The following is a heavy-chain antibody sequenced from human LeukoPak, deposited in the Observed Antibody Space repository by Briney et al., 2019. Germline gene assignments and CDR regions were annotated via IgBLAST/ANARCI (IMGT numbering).Heavy chain of an antibody. Sequence: SETLSLTCVVSGDSVNSGGYYWTWIRHYPGKGLEWIGHISNSGTTSYNPSLRSRVSISVDTSYNHFSLTLTSVTAADTAVYYCARDVVVTSSPDAFDIWGQGTMVVVSS. CDR1: GDSVNSGGYY. D-gene: IGHD2-21*02. CDR3: ARDVVVTSSPDAFDI. J-gene: IGHJ3*02. V-gene: IGHV4-31*11. CDR2: ISNSGTT.